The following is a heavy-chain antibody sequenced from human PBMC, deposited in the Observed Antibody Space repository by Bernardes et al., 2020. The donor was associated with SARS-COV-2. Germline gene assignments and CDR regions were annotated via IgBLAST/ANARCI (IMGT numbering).Heavy chain of an antibody. CDR2: INPNSGGT. V-gene: IGHV1-2*04. J-gene: IGHJ5*02. Sequence: ASVKVSCKASGYTFTGYYMHWVRRAPGQGLEWMGWINPNSGGTNYAQKFQGWVTMTRDTSISTAYMELSRLRSDDTAVYYCARARPFGQLAGDWFDPWGQGTLVTVSS. CDR3: ARARPFGQLAGDWFDP. D-gene: IGHD6-6*01. CDR1: GYTFTGYY.